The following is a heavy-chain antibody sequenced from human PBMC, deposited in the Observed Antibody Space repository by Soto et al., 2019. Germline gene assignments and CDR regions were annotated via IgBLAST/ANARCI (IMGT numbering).Heavy chain of an antibody. D-gene: IGHD3-10*01. CDR3: ARGRTVVRGGAGYYMDV. CDR2: IKHSGST. V-gene: IGHV4-34*01. CDR1: GGPFSGYY. J-gene: IGHJ6*03. Sequence: SETLSLTSAVSGGPFSGYYWSWIRQPPGKGLEWIGEIKHSGSTNYNPSLKSRVTISVDTSKNQFSLKLSSVTAADTAVYYCARGRTVVRGGAGYYMDVWGKGTTVTVSS.